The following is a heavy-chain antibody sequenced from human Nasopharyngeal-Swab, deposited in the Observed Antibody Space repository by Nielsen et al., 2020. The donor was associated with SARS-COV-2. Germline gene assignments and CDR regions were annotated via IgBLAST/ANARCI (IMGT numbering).Heavy chain of an antibody. V-gene: IGHV4-38-2*02. CDR3: ARVLYNYYYYYYMDV. D-gene: IGHD2-8*01. J-gene: IGHJ6*03. CDR2: IYHSGST. Sequence: VRQMPGKGLEWFGSIYHSGSTYYNPSLKSRVTISEDTSKNQFSLKLSSVTAADTAVYYCARVLYNYYYYYYMDVWGKGTTVTVSS.